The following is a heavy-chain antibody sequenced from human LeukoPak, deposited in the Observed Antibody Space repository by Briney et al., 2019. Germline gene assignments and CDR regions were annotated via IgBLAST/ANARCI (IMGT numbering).Heavy chain of an antibody. D-gene: IGHD2-21*01. CDR1: GFTFSSYA. J-gene: IGHJ4*02. Sequence: GGSLRLSCAASGFTFSSYAMSWVRRAPGKGRAWVSGISGSGGSTYYADSVKGRFTIVRDNSTNTLYLQMNSLRAEDTAVYYCAKASYSPTTPFDYWGQGTLVTVSS. CDR2: ISGSGGST. V-gene: IGHV3-23*01. CDR3: AKASYSPTTPFDY.